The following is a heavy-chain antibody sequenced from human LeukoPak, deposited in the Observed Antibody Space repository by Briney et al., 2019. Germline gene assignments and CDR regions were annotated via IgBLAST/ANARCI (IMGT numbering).Heavy chain of an antibody. V-gene: IGHV3-21*01. CDR1: GFTVSSYS. CDR3: AIDAARNAVYYYYYMDV. J-gene: IGHJ6*03. Sequence: GGSLRLSWAASGFTVSSYSMSWVRQAPGKGLEWVSSISISSSYIYYAASGKGRFTISRDNATNSLYLQMNSLSAEETAVYYCAIDAARNAVYYYYYMDVWGKGTTVTISS. CDR2: ISISSSYI.